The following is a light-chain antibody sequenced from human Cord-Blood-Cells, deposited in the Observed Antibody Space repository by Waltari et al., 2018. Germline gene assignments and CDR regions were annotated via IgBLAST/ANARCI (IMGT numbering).Light chain of an antibody. J-gene: IGKJ1*01. CDR2: AAS. Sequence: DIQMTQSPSSLSASVGDRVTITCRASQSISNYLNWYQQKPGKAPKLLIYAASSLQSGVPSRFSGSGSGTDCTLTISSLQPEDFATYYCQQSYSTPWTFGQGTKVEIK. V-gene: IGKV1-39*01. CDR3: QQSYSTPWT. CDR1: QSISNY.